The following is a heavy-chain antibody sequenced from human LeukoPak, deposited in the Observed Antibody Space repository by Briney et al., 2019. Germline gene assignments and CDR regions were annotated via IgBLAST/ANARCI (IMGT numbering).Heavy chain of an antibody. V-gene: IGHV4-39*01. CDR1: GDSISSSRSY. CDR3: ARQTGSGLFTLP. J-gene: IGHJ4*02. Sequence: SETLSLTCTVSGDSISSSRSYWGWIRQPPGKGLEWIGSIYYSGSTYYNASLKSRVTISIDTSKNQISLRLTSVTATDTAMYYCARQTGSGLFTLPGGQGTLVTVSS. CDR2: IYYSGST. D-gene: IGHD3/OR15-3a*01.